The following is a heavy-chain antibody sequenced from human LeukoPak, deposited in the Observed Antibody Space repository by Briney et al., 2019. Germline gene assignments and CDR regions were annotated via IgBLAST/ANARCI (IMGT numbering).Heavy chain of an antibody. CDR1: GGSISSYH. V-gene: IGHV4-59*01. CDR2: IYYSGTT. CDR3: ARVVPPTDYGSGSYFWDPYYFDY. Sequence: SETLSLTCTVSGGSISSYHWSWIRQPPGKGLEWIGNIYYSGTTNYNPSLKSRVTISVDTSKNQFSLKLTSVTAADTAVYYCARVVPPTDYGSGSYFWDPYYFDYWGQGTLVTVSS. J-gene: IGHJ4*02. D-gene: IGHD3-10*01.